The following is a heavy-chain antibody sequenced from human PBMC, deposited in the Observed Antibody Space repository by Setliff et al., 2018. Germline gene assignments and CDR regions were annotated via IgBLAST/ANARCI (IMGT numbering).Heavy chain of an antibody. CDR1: GFTFSSYW. CDR2: IKHDGREK. V-gene: IGHV3-7*01. Sequence: GGSLRLSCVASGFTFSSYWMTWVRQVPRKGLEYVASIKHDGREKYYVDSVRGRFTISRDNAKNSLYLQMDSLRDEDTAVYYCARWRSSSPDDFWGQGTLVTVSS. CDR3: ARWRSSSPDDF. J-gene: IGHJ4*02. D-gene: IGHD6-6*01.